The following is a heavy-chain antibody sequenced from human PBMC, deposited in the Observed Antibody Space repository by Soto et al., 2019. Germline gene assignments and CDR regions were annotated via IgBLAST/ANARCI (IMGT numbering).Heavy chain of an antibody. CDR2: VYYSGNT. Sequence: SETLSLTCTVSGGSISPYYWSWIRQPPGKGLEWIGYVYYSGNTNYNPSLESRVTISVDTSRNRFSLDLTSATAADTAVYYCARKGAAASYAHYYMDVWGRGTAVTVSS. D-gene: IGHD6-13*01. V-gene: IGHV4-59*01. CDR1: GGSISPYY. CDR3: ARKGAAASYAHYYMDV. J-gene: IGHJ6*03.